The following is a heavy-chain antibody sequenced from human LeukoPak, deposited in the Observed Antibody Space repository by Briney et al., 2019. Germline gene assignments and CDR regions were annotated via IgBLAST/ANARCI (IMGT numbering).Heavy chain of an antibody. Sequence: PSETLSLTCTVSGGSISNYYWSWIRQPAGKGLEWIGRFYNSASTNCNPSLKSRVTMSVDTSKNQFSLNLSSVTAADTAVYYCARGAGYKDYWGQGTLVTVYS. CDR1: GGSISNYY. V-gene: IGHV4-4*07. J-gene: IGHJ4*02. CDR2: FYNSAST. D-gene: IGHD5-24*01. CDR3: ARGAGYKDY.